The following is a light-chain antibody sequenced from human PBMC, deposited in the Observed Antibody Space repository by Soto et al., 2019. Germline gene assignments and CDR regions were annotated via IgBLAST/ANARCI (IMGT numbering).Light chain of an antibody. V-gene: IGLV2-8*01. CDR2: EVS. CDR3: SSYAGSNNGV. J-gene: IGLJ1*01. Sequence: QSALTQPPSASGSPGQSVTISCTGTSSDVGAYSYVSWYQQHPGKAPKLMIYEVSKRTSGVPDRFSGSKSGNTASLTVSGLQAEDEADYSCSSYAGSNNGVFGTGTKLTVL. CDR1: SSDVGAYSY.